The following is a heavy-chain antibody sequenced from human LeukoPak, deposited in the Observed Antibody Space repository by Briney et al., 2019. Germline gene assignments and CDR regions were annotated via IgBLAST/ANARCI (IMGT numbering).Heavy chain of an antibody. D-gene: IGHD1-26*01. CDR2: VFYRGTT. J-gene: IGHJ4*02. CDR1: GFSISNYY. V-gene: IGHV4-59*08. Sequence: PAETLTLTCTASGFSISNYYWSWVRQPPGKGLEWIAFVFYRGTTNYKPTFKSRVTMSVDTSTNQFSLRLSSVTAADTAIYYSARTWAAEWELPGQFDHWGQGKLVTVPS. CDR3: ARTWAAEWELPGQFDH.